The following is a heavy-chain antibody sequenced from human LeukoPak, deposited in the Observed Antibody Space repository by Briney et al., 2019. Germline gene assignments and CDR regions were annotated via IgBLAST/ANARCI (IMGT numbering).Heavy chain of an antibody. D-gene: IGHD2-2*01. CDR2: IIPIFGTA. CDR1: GYTFTGYY. Sequence: SVKVSCKASGYTFTGYYMHWVRQAPGQGLEWMGGIIPIFGTANYAQKFQGRVTITADESTSTAYMELSSLRSEDTAVYYCARGVVPAAMGPNWFDPWGQGTLVTVSS. CDR3: ARGVVPAAMGPNWFDP. V-gene: IGHV1-69*13. J-gene: IGHJ5*02.